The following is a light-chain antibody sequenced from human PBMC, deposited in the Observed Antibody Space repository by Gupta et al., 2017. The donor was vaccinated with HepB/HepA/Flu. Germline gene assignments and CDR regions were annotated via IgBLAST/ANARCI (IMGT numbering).Light chain of an antibody. CDR3: QQNYRTPKT. Sequence: DIQMTQSPSSLSASVGGRVTITCRASQSISSSLNWYQQRPGKAPKLLIYDATTLQSGVPSRFSGSGSGTDFSLSIVSLQPEDFVTYYCQQNYRTPKTFGQGTRVEVK. V-gene: IGKV1-39*01. CDR1: QSISSS. CDR2: DAT. J-gene: IGKJ1*01.